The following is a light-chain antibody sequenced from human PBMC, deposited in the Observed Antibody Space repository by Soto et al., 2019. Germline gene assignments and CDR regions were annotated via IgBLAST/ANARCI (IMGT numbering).Light chain of an antibody. CDR3: MQALQTPTT. CDR1: QSLLHSNGYNY. J-gene: IGKJ3*01. CDR2: LGS. V-gene: IGKV2-28*01. Sequence: DIVMTQSPLSLPVTPGEPASISCRSSQSLLHSNGYNYFDWYLQKPRQSPQLLIYLGSNRASRVPDRFSGSGSGTDFTLKISRVEAEAVGVYYCMQALQTPTTFGPGTKVDIK.